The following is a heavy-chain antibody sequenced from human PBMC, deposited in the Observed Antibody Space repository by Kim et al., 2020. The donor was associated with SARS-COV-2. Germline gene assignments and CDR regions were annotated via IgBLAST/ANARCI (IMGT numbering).Heavy chain of an antibody. Sequence: GGSLRLSCAAYGFTFSSYAMHWVRQAPGKGLEWVAVIWYDGSNKYYADSVKGRFTISRDNSKNTLYLQMNSLRAEDTAVYYCAKDYRSYYFGYWGQGTLVTVSS. J-gene: IGHJ4*02. D-gene: IGHD1-26*01. V-gene: IGHV3-33*06. CDR3: AKDYRSYYFGY. CDR1: GFTFSSYA. CDR2: IWYDGSNK.